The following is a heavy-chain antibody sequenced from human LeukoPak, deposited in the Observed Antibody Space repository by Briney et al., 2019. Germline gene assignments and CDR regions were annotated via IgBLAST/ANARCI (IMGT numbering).Heavy chain of an antibody. D-gene: IGHD6-19*01. V-gene: IGHV3-7*01. CDR1: ASTFSGNW. CDR3: VRGSGWFFGF. Sequence: SLRLSCAASASTFSGNWMHWVRQALGKGLEWVASIDLLVGDKYFLDSVRGRFTISRDNSKSSLYLQMNSLRAEDTAVYYCVRGSGWFFGFWGQGSLVTDSS. CDR2: IDLLVGDK. J-gene: IGHJ4*02.